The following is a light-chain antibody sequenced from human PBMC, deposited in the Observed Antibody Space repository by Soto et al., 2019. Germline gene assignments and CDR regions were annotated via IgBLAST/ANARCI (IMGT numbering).Light chain of an antibody. V-gene: IGLV2-8*01. J-gene: IGLJ2*01. CDR1: SSDVGAYDY. Sequence: QSVLTQPPSASGSPGQSVTISCTGTSSDVGAYDYVSWYQQHPGKAPKLIIYEVTKRPSGVPDRFSGSKSGNTASLTVSGLQADDEADYYCSSYTGSDNFVVFGGGTKVPS. CDR3: SSYTGSDNFVV. CDR2: EVT.